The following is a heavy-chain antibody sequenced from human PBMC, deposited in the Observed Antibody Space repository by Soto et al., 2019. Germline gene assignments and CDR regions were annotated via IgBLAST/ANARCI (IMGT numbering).Heavy chain of an antibody. V-gene: IGHV3-30*18. Sequence: WGSLRLSCAASGFTFSSYVMHWVRQAPGKGLEWVAVISYDGSNKYYADSVKGRFTISRDNSKNTLYLQMNSLRAEDTAVYYCAKDRDPYVWGQGTLVTVSS. J-gene: IGHJ4*02. CDR1: GFTFSSYV. D-gene: IGHD3-10*02. CDR3: AKDRDPYV. CDR2: ISYDGSNK.